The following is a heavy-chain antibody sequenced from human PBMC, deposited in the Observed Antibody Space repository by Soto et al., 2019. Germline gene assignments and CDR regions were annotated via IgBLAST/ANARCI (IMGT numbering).Heavy chain of an antibody. CDR2: INPNSGGT. V-gene: IGHV1-2*04. CDR1: GYTFTGYY. Sequence: QVQLVQSGAEVKKPGASVKVSCKASGYTFTGYYMHWVRQAPGQGLEWMGWINPNSGGTNYAQKFQGCVTMTRDTAISTAYMELSRLRSDDTAVYYCAITQYSSSWQNFDYWGQGTLVTVSS. J-gene: IGHJ4*02. D-gene: IGHD6-13*01. CDR3: AITQYSSSWQNFDY.